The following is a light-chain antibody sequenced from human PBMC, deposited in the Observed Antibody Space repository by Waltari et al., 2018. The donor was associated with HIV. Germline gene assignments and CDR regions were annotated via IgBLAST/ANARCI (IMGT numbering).Light chain of an antibody. CDR2: KDT. J-gene: IGLJ3*02. Sequence: SYELPQPPSVPVSPAQTARITCSGDALPKQYAYWYHQKPGQAPVLVIYKDTERPSGIPERFSGSSSGTTVTLTISGVQAEDEADYYCQSADSSGTNRVFGGGTKLTVL. CDR3: QSADSSGTNRV. V-gene: IGLV3-25*03. CDR1: ALPKQY.